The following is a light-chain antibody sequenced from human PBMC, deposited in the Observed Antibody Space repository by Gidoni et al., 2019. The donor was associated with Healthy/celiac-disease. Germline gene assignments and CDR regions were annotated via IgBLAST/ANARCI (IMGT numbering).Light chain of an antibody. CDR3: QQSYSTPHT. CDR1: QSISSY. Sequence: DIQMTQSPSSLSPSVGDRVTITCRASQSISSYLNWYQQRPGKAPNLLIYAASSLQSGVPSRFSGSGSVTDFPLTISSLQPEDFATYYCQQSYSTPHTFGQGTKLEIK. CDR2: AAS. V-gene: IGKV1-39*01. J-gene: IGKJ2*01.